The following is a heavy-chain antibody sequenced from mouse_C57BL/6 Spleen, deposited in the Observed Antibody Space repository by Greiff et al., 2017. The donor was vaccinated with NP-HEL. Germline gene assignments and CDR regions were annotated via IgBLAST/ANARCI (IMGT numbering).Heavy chain of an antibody. J-gene: IGHJ4*01. CDR3: ARGEGYYSNYGWDY. D-gene: IGHD2-5*01. CDR1: GYTFTSYD. Sequence: QVQLQQSGPELVKPGASVKLSCKASGYTFTSYDINWVKQRPGQGLEWIGWIYPRDGSTKYNAKFKGKATLTVDTSSSTAYMELHSLTSEDSAVYFCARGEGYYSNYGWDYWGQGTSVTVSS. V-gene: IGHV1-85*01. CDR2: IYPRDGST.